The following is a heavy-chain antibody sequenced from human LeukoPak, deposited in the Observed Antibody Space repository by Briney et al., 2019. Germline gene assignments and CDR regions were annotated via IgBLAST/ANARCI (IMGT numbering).Heavy chain of an antibody. CDR2: IKQDGSEK. V-gene: IGHV3-7*01. D-gene: IGHD3-3*01. Sequence: QSGGSLRLSCAASGFTFSSYSMSWVRQAPGKGLEWVANIKQDGSEKYYVDSVKGRFTISRDNAKNSLYLQMNSLRAEDTAVYYCARLRFGVVIIFDYWGQGTLVTVSS. J-gene: IGHJ4*02. CDR3: ARLRFGVVIIFDY. CDR1: GFTFSSYS.